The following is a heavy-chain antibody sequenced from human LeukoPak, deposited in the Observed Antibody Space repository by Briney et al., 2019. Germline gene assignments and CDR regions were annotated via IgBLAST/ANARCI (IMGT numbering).Heavy chain of an antibody. D-gene: IGHD1-1*01. CDR3: ARQTGGWFDP. CDR1: GGXISSYY. J-gene: IGHJ5*02. CDR2: IYYSGST. Sequence: PSETLSLTCTVSGGXISSYYCSWIRQPPGKGLEWIGYIYYSGSTNYNPSLKSRVTISVDTSKNQFSLKLSSVTAADTAVYYCARQTGGWFDPRGQGTLVTVSS. V-gene: IGHV4-59*01.